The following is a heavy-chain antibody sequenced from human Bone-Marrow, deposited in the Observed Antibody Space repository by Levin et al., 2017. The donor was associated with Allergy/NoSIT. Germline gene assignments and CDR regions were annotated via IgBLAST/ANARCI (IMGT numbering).Heavy chain of an antibody. CDR2: ISWNSGSI. D-gene: IGHD3-9*01. CDR3: GKAGLDPAGPMVDH. Sequence: PGGSLRLSCATSGFTLDDYAMHWVRQAPGKGLEWVSGISWNSGSIGYADSVKGRFTISRDNAGNSLYLVMNSLRAEDTAVYYCGKAGLDPAGPMVDHWGQGTLVTVSS. J-gene: IGHJ4*02. CDR1: GFTLDDYA. V-gene: IGHV3-9*01.